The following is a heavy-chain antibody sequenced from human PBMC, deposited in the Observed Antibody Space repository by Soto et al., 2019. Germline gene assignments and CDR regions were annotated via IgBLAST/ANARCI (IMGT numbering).Heavy chain of an antibody. Sequence: GGSLRLSCAASGVPFSDYYMSWIRQAPGKGLEWVSYISSSGSTIYYADSVKGRFTISRDNAKNSLYLQMNSLRAEDTAVYYCATGGYSGYDDGAFDYWGQGTLVTVSS. CDR1: GVPFSDYY. J-gene: IGHJ4*02. CDR2: ISSSGSTI. D-gene: IGHD5-12*01. V-gene: IGHV3-11*01. CDR3: ATGGYSGYDDGAFDY.